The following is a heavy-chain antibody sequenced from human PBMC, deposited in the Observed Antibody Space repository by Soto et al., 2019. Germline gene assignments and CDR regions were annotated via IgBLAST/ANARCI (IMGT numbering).Heavy chain of an antibody. D-gene: IGHD6-13*01. CDR3: ARVLAYSSSWYPMGLYY. CDR2: INAGNGNT. Sequence: GASGKVSCKASGYTFTSYAMHWVRQAPGQKLEWMGWINAGNGNTKYSQKFQGRVTITRDTSASTAYMELSSLRSEDTAVYYCARVLAYSSSWYPMGLYYWSQGTLVTVS. CDR1: GYTFTSYA. V-gene: IGHV1-3*01. J-gene: IGHJ4*02.